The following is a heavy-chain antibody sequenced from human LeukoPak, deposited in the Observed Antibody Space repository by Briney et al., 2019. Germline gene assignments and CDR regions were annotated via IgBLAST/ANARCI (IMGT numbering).Heavy chain of an antibody. CDR3: ARDPYDFWSGYYIQGGRGKKSHDY. D-gene: IGHD3-3*01. V-gene: IGHV1-2*06. J-gene: IGHJ4*02. CDR1: GYTFTSYY. Sequence: GASVKVSCKASGYTFTSYYMHWVRQAPGQGLEWMGRINPNSGGTNYAQKFQGRVTMTRDTSISTAYMELSRLRSDDTAVYYCARDPYDFWSGYYIQGGRGKKSHDYWGQGTLVTVSS. CDR2: INPNSGGT.